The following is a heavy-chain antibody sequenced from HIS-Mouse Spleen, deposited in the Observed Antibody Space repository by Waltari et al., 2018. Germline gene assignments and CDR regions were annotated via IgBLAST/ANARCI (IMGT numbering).Heavy chain of an antibody. V-gene: IGHV4-39*07. CDR2: IYYSGST. J-gene: IGHJ2*01. D-gene: IGHD6-13*01. Sequence: QLQLQESGPGLVKPSETLSLTCTVSGGSISSSRYYWGWIRPPPGKGLEWIGSIYYSGSTSYNPSLKSRVTISVDTSKNQFSLKLSSVTAADTAVYYCAREIPYSSSWYDWYFDLWGRGTLVTVSS. CDR1: GGSISSSRYY. CDR3: AREIPYSSSWYDWYFDL.